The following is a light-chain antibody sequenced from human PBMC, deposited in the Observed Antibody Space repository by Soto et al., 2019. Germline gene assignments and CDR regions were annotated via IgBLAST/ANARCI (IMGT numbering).Light chain of an antibody. CDR2: KAS. CDR1: QSISSW. J-gene: IGKJ1*01. Sequence: DIQMTQSPSILSASVGDRVTITCRASQSISSWLAWYQQKPGKAPKILIYKASSLESGVPSRFSGSGSGTEFPLXISWLQSHDFATYYCQQYNSYPWTFGQETKV. CDR3: QQYNSYPWT. V-gene: IGKV1-5*03.